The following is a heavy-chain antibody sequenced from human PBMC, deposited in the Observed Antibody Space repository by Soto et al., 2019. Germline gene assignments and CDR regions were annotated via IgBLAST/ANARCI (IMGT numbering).Heavy chain of an antibody. CDR1: GGSISSGDYY. CDR3: ASKLRNYYYYGMDV. D-gene: IGHD1-7*01. V-gene: IGHV4-30-4*01. J-gene: IGHJ6*02. Sequence: SETLSLTCTVSGGSISSGDYYWSWIRQPPGKGLEWIGYIYYSGSTYYNPSLKSRVSISVDTSKNQVSLKLSSVTAADTAVYYCASKLRNYYYYGMDVWSQGTTVTVSS. CDR2: IYYSGST.